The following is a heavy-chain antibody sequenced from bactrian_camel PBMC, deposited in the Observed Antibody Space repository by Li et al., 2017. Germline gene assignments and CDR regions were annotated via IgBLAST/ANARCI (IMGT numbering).Heavy chain of an antibody. J-gene: IGHJ4*01. V-gene: IGHV3S6*01. CDR3: AAAISDLPVDVVATLGHWSFSY. Sequence: HVQLVESGGGSMQAGGSLRLSCAAPGYRYDTYCMGWFRQAPGKAREGIAVIDSDGDTAYAESLKDRFTISVDNAKNTLYLQINSLKPEDSATYYCAAAISDLPVDVVATLGHWSFSYWGPGTQVTVS. D-gene: IGHD1*01. CDR1: GYRYDTYC. CDR2: IDSDGDT.